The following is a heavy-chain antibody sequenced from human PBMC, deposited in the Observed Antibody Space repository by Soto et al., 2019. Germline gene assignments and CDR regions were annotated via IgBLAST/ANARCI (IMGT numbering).Heavy chain of an antibody. J-gene: IGHJ4*02. V-gene: IGHV4-34*01. D-gene: IGHD2-2*01. Sequence: PSETLSLTCAVYGGSFSGYYWSWIRQPPGKGLEWIGEINHSGSTNYNPSLKSRVTISVDTSKNQFSLKLSSLRSEDTAMYYCARAGDDCSAAKCYVIDYWGQGTLVTVSS. CDR2: INHSGST. CDR1: GGSFSGYY. CDR3: ARAGDDCSAAKCYVIDY.